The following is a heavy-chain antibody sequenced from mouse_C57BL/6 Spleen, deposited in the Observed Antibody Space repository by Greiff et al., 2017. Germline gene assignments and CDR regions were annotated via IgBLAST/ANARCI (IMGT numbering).Heavy chain of an antibody. CDR1: GFNIKDYY. J-gene: IGHJ1*03. CDR2: IDPEDGET. Sequence: DVKLVESGAELVKPGASVKLSCTASGFNIKDYYMHWVKQRTEQGLEWIGRIDPEDGETKYAPKFQGKATITAYTSSNTAYLQLSSLTSEDTAVYYCARSISNHWYFDVWGTGTTVTVSS. D-gene: IGHD2-5*01. V-gene: IGHV14-2*01. CDR3: ARSISNHWYFDV.